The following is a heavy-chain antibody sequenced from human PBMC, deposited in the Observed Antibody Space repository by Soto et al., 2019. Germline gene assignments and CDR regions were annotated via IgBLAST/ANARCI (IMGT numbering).Heavy chain of an antibody. Sequence: QVQLVQSGAEVKKHGASVKVSCKASGYTFTSYGTSWVRQAPGQGLEWMGWISAYNGNTNYAQKLQGRVTMPTDTSTSTAYMELRSLRSDDTAVYYCARDIDTMVVNDAFDIWGQGTMVTVSS. D-gene: IGHD3-22*01. V-gene: IGHV1-18*01. CDR3: ARDIDTMVVNDAFDI. J-gene: IGHJ3*02. CDR2: ISAYNGNT. CDR1: GYTFTSYG.